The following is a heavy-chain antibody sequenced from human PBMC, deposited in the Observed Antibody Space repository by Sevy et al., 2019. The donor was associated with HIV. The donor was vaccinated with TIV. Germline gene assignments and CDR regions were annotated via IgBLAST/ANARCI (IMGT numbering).Heavy chain of an antibody. Sequence: GGSLRLSCAASGFPFSSYGMNWVRQAPGKGLEWVAFIRYDGGNKYYADSVKGRFTISRDNSKNTLYLQMKSLRGEDTAVYYCAKPLAQGYYYGMDVWGQGTTVTVSS. V-gene: IGHV3-30*02. CDR2: IRYDGGNK. J-gene: IGHJ6*02. CDR3: AKPLAQGYYYGMDV. CDR1: GFPFSSYG.